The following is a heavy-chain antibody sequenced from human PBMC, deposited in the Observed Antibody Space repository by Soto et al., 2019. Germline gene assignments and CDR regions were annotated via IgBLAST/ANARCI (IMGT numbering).Heavy chain of an antibody. CDR3: ARDRGDGYNSDGVHDY. Sequence: EVQLVESGGGLVQPGGSLRLSCAASGFTFSSYWMSWVRQAPGKGLEWVANIKQDGSETYYVDSVKGRFTISRDNAKNSLYLQMNSLRAEDTAVYYCARDRGDGYNSDGVHDYWGQGTLVTVSS. D-gene: IGHD5-12*01. J-gene: IGHJ4*02. CDR1: GFTFSSYW. CDR2: IKQDGSET. V-gene: IGHV3-7*01.